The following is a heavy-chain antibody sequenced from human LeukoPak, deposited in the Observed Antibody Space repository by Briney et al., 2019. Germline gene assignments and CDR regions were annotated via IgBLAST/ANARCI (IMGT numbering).Heavy chain of an antibody. J-gene: IGHJ6*02. CDR1: GYTFTGYY. V-gene: IGHV1-2*02. CDR2: INPNSGGT. Sequence: ASVKVSCKASGYTFTGYYMHWVRQAPGQGLEWMGWINPNSGGTNYAQKFQGRVTMTRDTSISTAYMELSRLRSDDTAVYYCARGQSESYYYGSGPQYGYYYYGMDVWGQGTTVTVSS. CDR3: ARGQSESYYYGSGPQYGYYYYGMDV. D-gene: IGHD3-10*01.